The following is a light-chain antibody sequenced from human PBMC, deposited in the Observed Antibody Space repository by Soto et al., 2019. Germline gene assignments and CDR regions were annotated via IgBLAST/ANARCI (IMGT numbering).Light chain of an antibody. CDR2: DAS. V-gene: IGKV3D-20*01. CDR3: QQYATSPIT. Sequence: ENVLTQSPATLSLSTGERATLSCGASQSVPRDYLAWYQQKPGLAPRLLIYDASTRAIGIPDRFSGSGSGTDFTLTVSRLEPEDFAVYYCQQYATSPITFGQGTRLEIK. J-gene: IGKJ5*01. CDR1: QSVPRDY.